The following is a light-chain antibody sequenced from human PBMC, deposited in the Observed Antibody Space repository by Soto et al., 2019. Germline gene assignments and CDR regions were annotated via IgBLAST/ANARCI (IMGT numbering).Light chain of an antibody. Sequence: DIQMTQSPSTLSASVGDRVTITCRASQSINTWLAWYQQKPGKAPELLIFDASALESGVPSRFGGSGSGTEFTLTISSLQPDDFATYYCQHYNSYSWTFGQGTKVDIK. CDR3: QHYNSYSWT. CDR2: DAS. V-gene: IGKV1-5*01. J-gene: IGKJ1*01. CDR1: QSINTW.